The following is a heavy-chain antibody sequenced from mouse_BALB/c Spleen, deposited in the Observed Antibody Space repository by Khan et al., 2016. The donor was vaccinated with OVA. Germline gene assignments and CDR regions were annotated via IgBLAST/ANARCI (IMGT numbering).Heavy chain of an antibody. CDR3: ARGNYDGYAMDY. Sequence: EVQLQESGPGLVKPSQSLSLTCTVTGYSITSNYAWNWIRQFPGNKLEWMGYISYSGTTSYNPSLKSRISITRDTSKNQFFLPLNSVTTEDTATYYCARGNYDGYAMDYWGQGTSVTVSS. J-gene: IGHJ4*01. D-gene: IGHD2-4*01. CDR2: ISYSGTT. CDR1: GYSITSNYA. V-gene: IGHV3-2*02.